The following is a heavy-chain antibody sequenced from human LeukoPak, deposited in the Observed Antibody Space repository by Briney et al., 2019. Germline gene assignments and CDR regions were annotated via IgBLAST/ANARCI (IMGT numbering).Heavy chain of an antibody. CDR3: ARVGQRGPLGAGKVWSGNYYFYYYMDV. J-gene: IGHJ6*03. Sequence: GGSLRLSCAASGFTFSNYAIHWVRQAPGKGLEWVAIMSYDGSSKYYADSVKGRFTISRDNAKNSLYLQMNSLRAEDTAVYYCARVGQRGPLGAGKVWSGNYYFYYYMDVWGKGTAVTVSS. CDR2: MSYDGSSK. CDR1: GFTFSNYA. V-gene: IGHV3-30*04. D-gene: IGHD3/OR15-3a*01.